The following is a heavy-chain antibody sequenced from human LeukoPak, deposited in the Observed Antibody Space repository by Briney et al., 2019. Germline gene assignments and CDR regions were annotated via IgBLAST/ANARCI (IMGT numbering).Heavy chain of an antibody. CDR2: ISSSSSYI. V-gene: IGHV3-21*01. CDR1: GFTFSSYS. CDR3: ARGYYGSGSSWFDP. D-gene: IGHD3-10*01. Sequence: PGGSLRLSCAASGFTFSSYSVNWVRQAPGKGLEWVSSISSSSSYIYYADSVKGRFTISRDNAKNSLYLQMNSLRAEDTAVYYCARGYYGSGSSWFDPWGQGTLVTVSS. J-gene: IGHJ5*02.